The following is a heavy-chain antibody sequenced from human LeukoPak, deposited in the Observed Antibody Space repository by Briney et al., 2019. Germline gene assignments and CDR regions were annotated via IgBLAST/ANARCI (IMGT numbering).Heavy chain of an antibody. CDR2: ISGSGGST. CDR1: GFTFSSYA. V-gene: IGHV3-23*01. J-gene: IGHJ4*02. D-gene: IGHD3-10*01. CDR3: ARSVSPYGSGSSYY. Sequence: PGGSLRLSCAASGFTFSSYAMSWVRQAPGKGLEWVSAISGSGGSTYYADSVKGRFTISRDNAKNSLYLQMNSLRAEDTAVYYCARSVSPYGSGSSYYWGQGTLVTVSS.